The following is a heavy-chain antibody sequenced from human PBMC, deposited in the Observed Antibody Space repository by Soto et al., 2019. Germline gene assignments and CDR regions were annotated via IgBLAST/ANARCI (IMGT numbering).Heavy chain of an antibody. D-gene: IGHD3-16*01. Sequence: EVQLLESGGGVEQPGGSLRLSCTTSGFTLSSSAMSWARQAPGRGLEWVSVIGGTDGTTYYADSVRGRFTISRDNSQNTLYLQMNSLRAEDTAVYYCAKYEQGSDWFDPWGQGTLVTVSS. CDR1: GFTLSSSA. CDR3: AKYEQGSDWFDP. V-gene: IGHV3-23*01. CDR2: IGGTDGTT. J-gene: IGHJ5*02.